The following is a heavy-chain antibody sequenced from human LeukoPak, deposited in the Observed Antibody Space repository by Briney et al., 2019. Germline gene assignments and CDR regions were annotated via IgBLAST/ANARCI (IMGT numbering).Heavy chain of an antibody. Sequence: PGGSLRLSCAASGFTLSSYWMHWVRQTPGKGPVWVSRINSDGSSTSYADSVKGRFTISRDNAKNSLYLQMNSLRAEDTAVYYCAREGLYDSGAFDIWGQGTMVTVSS. D-gene: IGHD3-22*01. CDR1: GFTLSSYW. CDR2: INSDGSST. J-gene: IGHJ3*02. V-gene: IGHV3-74*01. CDR3: AREGLYDSGAFDI.